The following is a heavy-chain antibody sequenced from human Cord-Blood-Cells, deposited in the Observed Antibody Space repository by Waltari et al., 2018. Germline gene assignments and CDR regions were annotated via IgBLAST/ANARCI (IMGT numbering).Heavy chain of an antibody. CDR2: INHSGST. CDR3: ARAVYDFWSGYPLYFDY. V-gene: IGHV4-34*01. CDR1: GGSFSGYY. D-gene: IGHD3-3*01. J-gene: IGHJ4*02. Sequence: QVQLQQWGAGLLKPSETLSLTCAVYGGSFSGYYWSWIRQPPGKGLEWIGEINHSGSTNYNPSLKSRVTISVDTSKNQFSLKLSSVTAADTAVYYCARAVYDFWSGYPLYFDYWGQGTLVTVSS.